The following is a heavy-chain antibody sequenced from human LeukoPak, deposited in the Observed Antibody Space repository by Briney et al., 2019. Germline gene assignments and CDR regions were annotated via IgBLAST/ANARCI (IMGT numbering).Heavy chain of an antibody. V-gene: IGHV5-51*01. Sequence: GESLKISCKGSGYSFTSFWIGWVRQMPGKGLEWMGIIYPGGSDTRYSPSFQGQVTISADKSISTAYLRWSSLKASDTAIYYCARHAAGTLFSPFDYWGQGTLVTVSS. CDR1: GYSFTSFW. CDR2: IYPGGSDT. J-gene: IGHJ4*02. CDR3: ARHAAGTLFSPFDY. D-gene: IGHD3-9*01.